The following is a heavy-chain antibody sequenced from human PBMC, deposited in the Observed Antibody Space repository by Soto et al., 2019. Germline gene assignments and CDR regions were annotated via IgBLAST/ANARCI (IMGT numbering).Heavy chain of an antibody. CDR1: GYTFTSYA. CDR3: ARGLVGDYYYYMDV. V-gene: IGHV1-3*01. J-gene: IGHJ6*03. CDR2: INAGNGNT. Sequence: ASVKVSCKASGYTFTSYAMHWVRQAPGQRLEWMGWINAGNGNTKYSQKFQGRVTITRDTSASTAYMELSSLRSEDTAVYYCARGLVGDYYYYMDVWGKGTTVTVSS. D-gene: IGHD6-19*01.